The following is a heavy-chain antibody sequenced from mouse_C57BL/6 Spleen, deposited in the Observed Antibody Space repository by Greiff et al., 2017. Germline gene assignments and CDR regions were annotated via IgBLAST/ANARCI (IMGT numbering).Heavy chain of an antibody. CDR1: GYTFTSYG. J-gene: IGHJ2*01. V-gene: IGHV1-81*01. CDR3: TSYYGSSNYFDY. D-gene: IGHD1-1*01. Sequence: VQGVESGAELARPGASVKLSCKASGYTFTSYGISWVKQRTGQGLEWIGEIYPRSGNTYYNEKFKGKATLTADKSSSTAYMELRSLTSEDSAVYFCTSYYGSSNYFDYWGQGTTLTVSS. CDR2: IYPRSGNT.